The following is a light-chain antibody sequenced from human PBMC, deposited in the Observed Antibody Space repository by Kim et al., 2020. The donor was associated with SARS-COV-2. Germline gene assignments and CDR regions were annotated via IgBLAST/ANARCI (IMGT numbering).Light chain of an antibody. CDR3: QQSYTTPRT. CDR1: QIISNY. J-gene: IGKJ1*01. Sequence: ASVGDRVTVTCPAGQIISNYLNWYQPRPNKAPRLLIYAASSLQSGVPSRFSGSASGTDFTLTISSLQPEDFATYYCQQSYTTPRTFAQGTKVDFK. V-gene: IGKV1-39*01. CDR2: AAS.